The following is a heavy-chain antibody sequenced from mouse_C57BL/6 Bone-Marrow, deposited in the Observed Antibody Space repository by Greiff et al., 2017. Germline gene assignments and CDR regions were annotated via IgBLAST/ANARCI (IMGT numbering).Heavy chain of an antibody. D-gene: IGHD1-1*01. V-gene: IGHV1-39*01. Sequence: VQLQQSGPELVKPGASVKISCKASGYSFTDYNMHWVKQSTGKSLEWIGVINPNYGTTSYNQKFKGKATLTVDQSSSTAYMQLNSLTSEDSAVYYCARKWTTVVADYAMDYWGQGTSVTVSS. J-gene: IGHJ4*01. CDR2: INPNYGTT. CDR3: ARKWTTVVADYAMDY. CDR1: GYSFTDYN.